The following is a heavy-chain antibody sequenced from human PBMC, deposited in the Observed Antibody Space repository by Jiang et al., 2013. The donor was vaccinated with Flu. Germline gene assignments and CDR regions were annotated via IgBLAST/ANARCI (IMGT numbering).Heavy chain of an antibody. D-gene: IGHD3-9*01. Sequence: VKKPGESLKISCKGSGYSFTSYWIGWVRQMPGKGLEWMGIIYPGDSDTRYSPSFQGQVTISADKSISTAYLQWSSLKASDTAMYYCARPKEPFAVVQNYDILTGQSRSHAFDIWGQGTMVTVSS. J-gene: IGHJ3*02. V-gene: IGHV5-51*01. CDR1: GYSFTSYW. CDR2: IYPGDSDT. CDR3: ARPKEPFAVVQNYDILTGQSRSHAFDI.